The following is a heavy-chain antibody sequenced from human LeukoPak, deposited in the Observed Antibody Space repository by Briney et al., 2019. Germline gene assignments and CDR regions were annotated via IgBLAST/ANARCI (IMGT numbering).Heavy chain of an antibody. D-gene: IGHD3-3*01. CDR1: GGSISSHY. J-gene: IGHJ5*02. CDR2: IYYSGST. Sequence: SETLSLTCTVSGGSISSHYWSWIRQPPGKGLEWIGYIYYSGSTNYNPSLKSRVTISVDTSKNQFSLKLSFVTAAVTAVYYCARLFREGVWYYDFWSGYSPSNWFDPWGQGTLVTVSS. CDR3: ARLFREGVWYYDFWSGYSPSNWFDP. V-gene: IGHV4-59*11.